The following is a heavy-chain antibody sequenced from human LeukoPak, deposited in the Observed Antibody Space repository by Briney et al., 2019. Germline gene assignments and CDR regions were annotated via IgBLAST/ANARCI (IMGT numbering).Heavy chain of an antibody. CDR2: IYYSGST. Sequence: PSETLSLTCTVSGGSISSGGYYWSWIRQHPGKGLEWIGYIYYSGSTYYNPSLKSRVTISVDTSKNQFSLKLSSVTAADTAVYYCANLGVAGSYGMDVWGQGTTVTVSS. CDR1: GGSISSGGYY. J-gene: IGHJ6*02. V-gene: IGHV4-31*03. CDR3: ANLGVAGSYGMDV.